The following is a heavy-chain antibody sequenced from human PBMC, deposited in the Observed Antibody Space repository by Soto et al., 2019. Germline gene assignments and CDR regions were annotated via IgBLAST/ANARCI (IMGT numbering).Heavy chain of an antibody. V-gene: IGHV4-34*01. CDR2: INHSGST. CDR1: GGSFRGYY. CDR3: ARGFGNGDWFDP. D-gene: IGHD3-10*01. J-gene: IGHJ5*02. Sequence: SETLSLTCAVYGGSFRGYYWSWIRQPPGKGLEWIGEINHSGSTNYNPSLKSRVTISVDTSKNQFSLKLSSVTAADTAVYYCARGFGNGDWFDPWGQGTLVTVSS.